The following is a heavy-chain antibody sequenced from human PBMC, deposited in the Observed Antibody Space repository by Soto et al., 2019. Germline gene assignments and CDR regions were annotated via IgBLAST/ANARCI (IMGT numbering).Heavy chain of an antibody. Sequence: QVQLVQSGAEVKKPGSSVKVSCKASGGTFSSYAISWVRQAPGQGLEWMGGIIPISGTANYAQKFQGRVTITAEEPTSTVYMELSSLRSEDTAVYYCAREGGSGSYRYYGMDVWGQGTTVTVSS. CDR2: IIPISGTA. D-gene: IGHD3-10*01. CDR1: GGTFSSYA. V-gene: IGHV1-69*01. CDR3: AREGGSGSYRYYGMDV. J-gene: IGHJ6*02.